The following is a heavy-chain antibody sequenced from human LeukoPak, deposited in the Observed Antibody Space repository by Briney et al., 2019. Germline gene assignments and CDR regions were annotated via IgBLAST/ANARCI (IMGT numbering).Heavy chain of an antibody. CDR1: GYSISSGYY. Sequence: SETLSLTCAVSGYSISSGYYWGWIRPPPGKGLEWIGSFCHSGSTYYNPSLKSRVTISVDTSKNQFSLKLRSVTAADTAVYYCARHVGGSYYFLDYWGQGTLVTVSS. CDR3: ARHVGGSYYFLDY. V-gene: IGHV4-38-2*01. CDR2: FCHSGST. J-gene: IGHJ4*02. D-gene: IGHD1-26*01.